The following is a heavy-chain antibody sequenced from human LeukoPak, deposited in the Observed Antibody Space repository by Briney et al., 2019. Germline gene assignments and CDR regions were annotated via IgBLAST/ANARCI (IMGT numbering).Heavy chain of an antibody. D-gene: IGHD5-12*01. CDR3: AIGWIQVPFDY. CDR2: IIPIFGTA. Sequence: SVKVSCKASGGTFSSYAISCVRQAPGQGLEWMGGIIPIFGTANYAQKFQGRVTITTDGSTSTAYMELSSLRSEDTAVYYCAIGWIQVPFDYWGQGTLVTVSS. CDR1: GGTFSSYA. J-gene: IGHJ4*02. V-gene: IGHV1-69*05.